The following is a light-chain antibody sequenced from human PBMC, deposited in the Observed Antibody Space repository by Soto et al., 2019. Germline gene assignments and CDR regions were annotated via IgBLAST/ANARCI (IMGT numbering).Light chain of an antibody. Sequence: IQMTQSPSSLSASVGDRVTITCQASQDISNYLNWYQQKPGKAPKLLIYAASSLQSGVPSRFSGSGSGTDFTLTISSLQPEDFATYYCQQSYSTLWTFGQGTKVEIK. CDR1: QDISNY. CDR3: QQSYSTLWT. CDR2: AAS. V-gene: IGKV1-39*01. J-gene: IGKJ1*01.